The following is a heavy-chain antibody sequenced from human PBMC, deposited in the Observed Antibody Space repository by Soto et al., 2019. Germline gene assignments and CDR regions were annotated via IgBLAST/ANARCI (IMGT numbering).Heavy chain of an antibody. CDR2: IRSKANSYAT. Sequence: GGSLRLSCAASGFTFSGSAMHWVRQASGKGLEWVGRIRSKANSYATAYAASVKGRFTISRDDSKNTAYLQMNSLKTEDTAVYYCTRHSNQDYYYYYYMDVWGKGTTVTVSS. D-gene: IGHD4-4*01. J-gene: IGHJ6*03. CDR3: TRHSNQDYYYYYYMDV. CDR1: GFTFSGSA. V-gene: IGHV3-73*01.